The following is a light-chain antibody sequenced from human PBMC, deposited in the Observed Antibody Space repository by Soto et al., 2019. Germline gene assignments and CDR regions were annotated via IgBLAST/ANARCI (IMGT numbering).Light chain of an antibody. Sequence: DIQMTQSPSSLSASVGDRVTITFPASQSISSYLNWYQQKPGKAPKLLIYAASSLQSGVPSRFSGSGSGTDFTLTISSLQPEDFATYYCQQSYSIRRTFGPGTKVDIK. CDR2: AAS. CDR1: QSISSY. CDR3: QQSYSIRRT. J-gene: IGKJ3*01. V-gene: IGKV1-39*01.